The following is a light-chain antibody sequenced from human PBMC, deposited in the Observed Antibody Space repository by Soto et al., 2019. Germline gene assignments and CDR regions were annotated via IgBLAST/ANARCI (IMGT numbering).Light chain of an antibody. Sequence: EIVLTQSPGTLSLSPGEGDSLSCRASQSLISSYIAWYQQKPGQAPKLLIFGASSRATGIQDRFSGSGSGTDVTLTISRLEPEDFAVYYCQNYGSSVLTFGPGTKVDIK. CDR1: QSLISSY. CDR3: QNYGSSVLT. J-gene: IGKJ3*01. V-gene: IGKV3-20*01. CDR2: GAS.